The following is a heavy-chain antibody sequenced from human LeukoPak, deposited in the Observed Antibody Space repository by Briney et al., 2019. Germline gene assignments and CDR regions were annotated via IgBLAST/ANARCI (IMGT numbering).Heavy chain of an antibody. V-gene: IGHV4-39*02. J-gene: IGHJ4*02. CDR1: GDSISRSTYY. CDR3: ARSSGTGTFSY. D-gene: IGHD6-25*01. Sequence: SETLSLTCTVSGDSISRSTYYWAWIRQPPGKGLEWIGSVYYGRSPYFNPSLESRATISVDTSKNHSSLKMSSVTAADTAVYYCARSSGTGTFSYWGQGTLVTVSS. CDR2: VYYGRSP.